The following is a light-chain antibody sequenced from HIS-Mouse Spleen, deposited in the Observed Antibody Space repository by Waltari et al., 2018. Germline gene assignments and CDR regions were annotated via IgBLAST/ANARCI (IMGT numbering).Light chain of an antibody. J-gene: IGLJ3*02. CDR3: CSYAGSSTWV. Sequence: QSALTQPASVSGSPGQSITISCIGTSSDFGGYNLFSWYQQHPGKVPKLMIYEGIKRPSGVSNRFSGSKSGNTASLTISGLQAEDEADYYCCSYAGSSTWVFGGGTKLTVL. CDR2: EGI. V-gene: IGLV2-23*01. CDR1: SSDFGGYNL.